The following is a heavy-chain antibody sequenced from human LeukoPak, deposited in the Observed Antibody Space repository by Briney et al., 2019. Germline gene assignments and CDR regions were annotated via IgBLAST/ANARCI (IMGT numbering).Heavy chain of an antibody. J-gene: IGHJ4*02. V-gene: IGHV3-30*04. CDR3: AKANKGKYFDY. Sequence: GGSLRLSCAASGFTFSDYVIHWVRQAPGKGLEWVAVISNDGRRTYCADSLKGRFTISRDNSKNTLYLQMNSLRAEDTAVYYCAKANKGKYFDYWGQGTLVTVSS. CDR1: GFTFSDYV. CDR2: ISNDGRRT. D-gene: IGHD4-23*01.